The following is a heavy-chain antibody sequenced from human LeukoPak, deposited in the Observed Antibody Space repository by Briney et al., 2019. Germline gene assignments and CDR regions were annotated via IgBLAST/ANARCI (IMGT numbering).Heavy chain of an antibody. CDR1: GGSISRYY. CDR3: ARALYCRTTSCYAEH. CDR2: IYYTGTT. D-gene: IGHD2-2*01. V-gene: IGHV4-59*01. J-gene: IGHJ4*02. Sequence: SETLSLTCTVSGGSISRYYWSWIRQPPGKGLEWIGYIYYTGTTNYNPSLKSRVTISVDTSKQQFSLKLSSVTAADTAVYYCARALYCRTTSCYAEHWGQGTLVTVSS.